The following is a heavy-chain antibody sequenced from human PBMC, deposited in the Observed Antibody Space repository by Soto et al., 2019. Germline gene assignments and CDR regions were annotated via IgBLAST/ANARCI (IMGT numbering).Heavy chain of an antibody. CDR2: ISGSGGST. CDR1: GFTFSSYA. J-gene: IGHJ6*02. D-gene: IGHD3-10*01. Sequence: EVQLLESGGGLVQPGGSLRLSCAASGFTFSSYAMSWVRQAPGKGLEWVSAISGSGGSTYYADSVKGRFTISRDNSKNTLYLQMNSLRAEDTAVYYCAKDRYGSGSYYPAYYYYYGMDVWGQGTTVTVSS. V-gene: IGHV3-23*01. CDR3: AKDRYGSGSYYPAYYYYYGMDV.